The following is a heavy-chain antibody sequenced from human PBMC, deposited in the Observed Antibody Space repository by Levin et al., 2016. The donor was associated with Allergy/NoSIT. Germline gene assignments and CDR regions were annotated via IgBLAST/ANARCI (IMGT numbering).Heavy chain of an antibody. D-gene: IGHD2-2*02. CDR2: ISGSGGST. J-gene: IGHJ3*02. Sequence: GGSLKISCAASGFTFSSYAMSWVRQAPGKGLEWVSAISGSGGSTYYADSVKGRFTISRDNSKNTLYLQMNSLRAEDTAVYYCAYLSKIVVPAAIGAFDIWGQGTMVTVSS. CDR1: GFTFSSYA. CDR3: AYLSKIVVPAAIGAFDI. V-gene: IGHV3-23*01.